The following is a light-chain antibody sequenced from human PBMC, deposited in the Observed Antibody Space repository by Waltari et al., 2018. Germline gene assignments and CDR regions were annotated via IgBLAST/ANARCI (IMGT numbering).Light chain of an antibody. Sequence: EIVLTQSPGTLSLSPGERATLSCRASESVSSRHLAWYQQKPGQAPRLLIYAESYGATGIPDRFSGSGSGTDFTLTISRLEPEDFAVYYCQQFGSSPFTFGGGTKVEIK. CDR1: ESVSSRH. V-gene: IGKV3-20*01. CDR2: AES. CDR3: QQFGSSPFT. J-gene: IGKJ4*01.